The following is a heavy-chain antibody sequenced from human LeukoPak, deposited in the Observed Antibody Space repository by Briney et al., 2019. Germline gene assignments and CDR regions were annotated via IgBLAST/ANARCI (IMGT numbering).Heavy chain of an antibody. V-gene: IGHV4-39*02. J-gene: IGHJ4*02. CDR3: ARDHSFFQVDY. Sequence: SETLSLTCTVSGGSISSGSYYWGWIRQPPGKGLEWIGSFYSGGSTYYTPSVKSRITISADTTKNQFSLKLTSVTAADTAVYYCARDHSFFQVDYWGQGTLVTVSS. CDR1: GGSISSGSYY. D-gene: IGHD5/OR15-5a*01. CDR2: FYSGGST.